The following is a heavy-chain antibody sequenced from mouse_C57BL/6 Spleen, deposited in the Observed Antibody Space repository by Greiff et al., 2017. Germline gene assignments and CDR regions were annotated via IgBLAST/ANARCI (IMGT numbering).Heavy chain of an antibody. J-gene: IGHJ2*01. CDR3: ARRGPHYYGSSYCFDY. CDR1: GYTFTGYW. D-gene: IGHD1-1*01. Sequence: QVQLQQSGAELMKPGASVKLSCKATGYTFTGYWIEWVKQRPGHGLEWIGEILPGSGSTNYNEKFKGKATFTADTSSNTAYMQLSSLTTEDSAIYYCARRGPHYYGSSYCFDYWGQGTTLTVSS. V-gene: IGHV1-9*01. CDR2: ILPGSGST.